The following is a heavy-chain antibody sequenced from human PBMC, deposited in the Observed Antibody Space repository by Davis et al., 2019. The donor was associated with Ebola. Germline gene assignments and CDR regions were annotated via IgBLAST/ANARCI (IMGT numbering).Heavy chain of an antibody. CDR3: ARDGYNDRGFEYFDY. V-gene: IGHV3-30-3*01. D-gene: IGHD5-24*01. CDR2: ISYDGSNK. CDR1: GFTLSSYA. Sequence: GESLKISCAASGFTLSSYAMHWVRQAPGKGLEWVAVISYDGSNKYYADSVKGRFTISRDNSKNTLYLQMNSLRAEDTAVYYCARDGYNDRGFEYFDYWGQGTLVTVSS. J-gene: IGHJ4*02.